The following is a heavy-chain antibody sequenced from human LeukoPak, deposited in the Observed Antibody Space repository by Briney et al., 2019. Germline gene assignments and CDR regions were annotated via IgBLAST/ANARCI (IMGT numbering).Heavy chain of an antibody. J-gene: IGHJ1*01. V-gene: IGHV4-4*02. CDR2: IYHSGST. Sequence: PSETLSLTCAVSGGSISSSNWWSWVRQPPGKGLEWIGEIYHSGSTNYNPSLKSRVTMSVDTSKNQFSLKLSSVTAADTAVYYCARDRWPASGSYEEYFQHWGQGTLVTVSS. CDR1: GGSISSSNW. CDR3: ARDRWPASGSYEEYFQH. D-gene: IGHD1-26*01.